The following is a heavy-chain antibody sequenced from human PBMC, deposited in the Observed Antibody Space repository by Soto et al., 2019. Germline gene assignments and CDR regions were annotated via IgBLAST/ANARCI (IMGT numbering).Heavy chain of an antibody. CDR3: ARGDDILTGYYRGVDF. CDR1: GYIFTSYG. D-gene: IGHD3-9*01. CDR2: ISAYDGHT. V-gene: IGHV1-18*01. J-gene: IGHJ4*02. Sequence: QVQLLQSGAEVKKPGASVTVSCKASGYIFTSYGISWVRQAPGQGLEWMGWISAYDGHTKYAQKVQGRVTMSTDSVTTPAYMELRSLRSNDTAVYYCARGDDILTGYYRGVDFWGQGTLVTVSS.